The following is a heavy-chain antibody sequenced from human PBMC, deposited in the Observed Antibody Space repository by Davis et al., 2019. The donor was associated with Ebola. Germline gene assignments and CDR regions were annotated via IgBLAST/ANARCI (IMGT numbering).Heavy chain of an antibody. CDR2: IYPGDSDT. D-gene: IGHD3-10*01. CDR3: ARPRGGVRGVIDY. Sequence: GESLKISCRGSGYSFSSYWIGWVRQMPGIGLEWMGIIYPGDSDTRYSPSFQGQVTISADKSISTAYLQWSSLKASDTAMYYCARPRGGVRGVIDYWGQGTLVTVSS. CDR1: GYSFSSYW. V-gene: IGHV5-51*01. J-gene: IGHJ4*02.